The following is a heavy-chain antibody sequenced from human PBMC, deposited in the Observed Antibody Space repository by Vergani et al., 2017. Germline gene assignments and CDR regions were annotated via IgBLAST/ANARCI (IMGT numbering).Heavy chain of an antibody. CDR1: GGTFSSYT. J-gene: IGHJ5*02. D-gene: IGHD3-10*01. CDR3: ARADHCYGSGGYYAWFDP. V-gene: IGHV1-69*02. Sequence: QVQLVQSGAEVKKPGSSVTVSCKASGGTFSSYTISWVRQAPGQGLEWMGRISPILGIANYAQKFQGGVTITADKSTSPAYMELSSLRSEDTAVYYCARADHCYGSGGYYAWFDPWGQGTLVTVSS. CDR2: ISPILGIA.